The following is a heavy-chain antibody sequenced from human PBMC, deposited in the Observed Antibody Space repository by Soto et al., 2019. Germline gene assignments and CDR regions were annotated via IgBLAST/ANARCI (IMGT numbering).Heavy chain of an antibody. J-gene: IGHJ5*02. V-gene: IGHV3-23*01. CDR3: ARVERGSVARPTRLDP. D-gene: IGHD3-10*01. CDR1: GFTLTSYA. Sequence: EEQLLESEGGLVQPGGSLRLSCTASGFTLTSYAINWVRQAPGKGLEWVSATTGGGGLTYYADSVKGRFSVPSDTPGNTLYLQMSNLRLEDTAVYYCARVERGSVARPTRLDPWGQGTLVTVSS. CDR2: TTGGGGLT.